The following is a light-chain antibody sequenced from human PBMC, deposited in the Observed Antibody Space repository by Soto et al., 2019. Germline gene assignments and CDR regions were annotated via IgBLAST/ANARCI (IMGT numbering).Light chain of an antibody. CDR2: WAS. V-gene: IGKV4-1*01. J-gene: IGKJ2*01. CDR3: QQYYSTPYT. Sequence: DIMMTQSPDSLAVSLGERATINCKSSQSVLSSSNNKNYLAWYQQKPGQPPKLLIYWASTRESGVPDRFSGSRSGTDITLTISSLQAEDVAVYYCQQYYSTPYTFGQGTKLEIK. CDR1: QSVLSSSNNKNY.